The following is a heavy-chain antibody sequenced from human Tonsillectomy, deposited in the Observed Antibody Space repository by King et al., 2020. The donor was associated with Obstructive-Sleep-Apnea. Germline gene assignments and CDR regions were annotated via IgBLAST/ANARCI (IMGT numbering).Heavy chain of an antibody. D-gene: IGHD6-19*01. J-gene: IGHJ4*02. CDR2: ISYDGSNK. V-gene: IGHV3-30*04. CDR1: GFTFSSYA. Sequence: VQLVESGGGVVQPGRSLRLSCAASGFTFSSYAMHWVRQAPGKGLEWVAVISYDGSNKYYADSVKGRFTISRDNSKNTLYLQMNSLRAEDTAVYYCARVAVAGPYYFDYWGQGTLVTVSS. CDR3: ARVAVAGPYYFDY.